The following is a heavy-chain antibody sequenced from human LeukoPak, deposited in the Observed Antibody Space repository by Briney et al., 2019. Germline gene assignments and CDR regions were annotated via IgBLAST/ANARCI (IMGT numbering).Heavy chain of an antibody. V-gene: IGHV1-69*04. CDR2: IIPILGIA. CDR1: GGTFSSYA. J-gene: IGHJ4*02. Sequence: ASVKVSCKASGGTFSSYAISWVRQAPGPGLEWMGRIIPILGIANYAQKFQGRVTITADKSTSTAYMELSSLRSEDTAVYYCASPEEKHYYDSSGYYPYWGQGTLVTVSS. CDR3: ASPEEKHYYDSSGYYPY. D-gene: IGHD3-22*01.